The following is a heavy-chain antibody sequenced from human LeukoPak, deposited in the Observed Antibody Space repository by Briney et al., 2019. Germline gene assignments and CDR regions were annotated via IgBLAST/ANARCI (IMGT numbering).Heavy chain of an antibody. D-gene: IGHD4-17*01. J-gene: IGHJ5*02. V-gene: IGHV1-18*01. CDR3: ARDGGSRTVTHQYNWFDP. CDR1: GYTFTSYG. CDR2: ISAYNGNT. Sequence: GASVKVFCKASGYTFTSYGISWVRQAPGQGLEWMGWISAYNGNTNYAQKLQGRVTMTTDTSTSTAYMELRSLRSDDTAVYYCARDGGSRTVTHQYNWFDPWGQGTLVTVSS.